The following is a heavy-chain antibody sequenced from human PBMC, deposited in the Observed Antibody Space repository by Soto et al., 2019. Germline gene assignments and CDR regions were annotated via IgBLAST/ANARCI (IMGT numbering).Heavy chain of an antibody. CDR2: IYGSGGS. Sequence: SETLSLTCTVSGASVSSGDYYWSCIRQPPGKGLEWIGYIYGSGGSYYNPSLKGRLTTSIDTSKNQFSLKLNSITVADTAIYYCVGTGTTDDYWGRGTLVTVSS. D-gene: IGHD1-1*01. CDR1: GASVSSGDYY. CDR3: VGTGTTDDY. J-gene: IGHJ4*02. V-gene: IGHV4-30-4*01.